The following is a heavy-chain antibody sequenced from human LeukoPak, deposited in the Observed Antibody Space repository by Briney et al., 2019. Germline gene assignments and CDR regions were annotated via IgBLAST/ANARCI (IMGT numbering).Heavy chain of an antibody. D-gene: IGHD6-19*01. CDR2: ISGSGGTT. Sequence: PGGSLRLSCAASGFTFSSYAMSWVRQAPGKGLAWVSAISGSGGTTYYADSMKGRFTISRDHSKNTLYLQMNSLRAEDTAVYYCAKDLGSSGWYSFDPWGQGTLVTVSS. V-gene: IGHV3-23*01. CDR3: AKDLGSSGWYSFDP. CDR1: GFTFSSYA. J-gene: IGHJ5*02.